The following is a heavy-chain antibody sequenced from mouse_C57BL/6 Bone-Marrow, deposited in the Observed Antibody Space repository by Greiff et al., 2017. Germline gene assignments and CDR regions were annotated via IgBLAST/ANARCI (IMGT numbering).Heavy chain of an antibody. CDR1: GFTFSDYY. Sequence: EVNVVESGGGLVQPGGSLKLSCAASGFTFSDYYMYWVRQTPEKRLEWVAYISNGGGSTYYPDTVKGRFTISRDNAKNTLYLQMSRLKSEDTAMXYCARLIYYGNYVWFAYWGQGTLVTVSA. CDR2: ISNGGGST. D-gene: IGHD2-1*01. V-gene: IGHV5-12*01. J-gene: IGHJ3*01. CDR3: ARLIYYGNYVWFAY.